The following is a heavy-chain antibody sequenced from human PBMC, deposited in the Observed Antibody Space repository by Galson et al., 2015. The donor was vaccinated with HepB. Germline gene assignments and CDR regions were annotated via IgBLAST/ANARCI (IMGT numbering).Heavy chain of an antibody. D-gene: IGHD6-19*01. CDR1: GGTFSSYT. CDR3: ARVMQWLVQSYYYYGMDV. Sequence: SVKVSCKASGGTFSSYTISWVRQAPGQGLEWMGRIIPILGIANYAQKFQGRVTITADKSTSTAYMELSSLRSEDTAVYYCARVMQWLVQSYYYYGMDVWAKGPRSPSP. V-gene: IGHV1-69*02. J-gene: IGHJ6*02. CDR2: IIPILGIA.